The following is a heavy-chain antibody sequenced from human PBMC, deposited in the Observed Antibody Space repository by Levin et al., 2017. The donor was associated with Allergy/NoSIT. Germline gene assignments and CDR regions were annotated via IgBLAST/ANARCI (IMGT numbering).Heavy chain of an antibody. J-gene: IGHJ4*02. D-gene: IGHD3-10*01. Sequence: SETLSLTCTVSGASISGGRYAWSWVRQPLGKGLEWIGYLYQSGATYYHPSLRGRVTISADRSKNHFSLNLNSVTAADTAVYYCARAAPGAPFDFWGQGTLVTVSP. CDR2: LYQSGAT. V-gene: IGHV4-30-2*01. CDR1: GASISGGRYA. CDR3: ARAAPGAPFDF.